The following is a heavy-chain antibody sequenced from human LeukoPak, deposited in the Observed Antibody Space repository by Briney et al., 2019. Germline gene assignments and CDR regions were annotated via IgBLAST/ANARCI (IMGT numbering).Heavy chain of an antibody. J-gene: IGHJ4*02. Sequence: SETLSLTCTVSGDSISGSYWSWIRQPAGKGLEWIGRISSSGSTNYNPSLKSRVTMSVDTSKNQLSLKLSSVTAADTAVYYCARVSMVGATLFDYWGQGTLVTVSS. V-gene: IGHV4-4*07. CDR1: GDSISGSY. CDR3: ARVSMVGATLFDY. CDR2: ISSSGST. D-gene: IGHD1-26*01.